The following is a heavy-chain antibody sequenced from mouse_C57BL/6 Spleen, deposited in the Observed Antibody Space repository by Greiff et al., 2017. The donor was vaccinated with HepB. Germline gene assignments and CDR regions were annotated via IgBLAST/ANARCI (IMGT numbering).Heavy chain of an antibody. J-gene: IGHJ2*01. V-gene: IGHV5-4*03. CDR3: ARVPFDY. Sequence: EVKLMESGGGLVKPGGSLKLSCAASGFTFSSYAMSWVRQTPEKRLEWVATISDGGSYTYYPDNVKGRFTISRDNAKNNLYLQMSHLKSEDTAMYYCARVPFDYWGQGTTLTVSS. CDR1: GFTFSSYA. CDR2: ISDGGSYT.